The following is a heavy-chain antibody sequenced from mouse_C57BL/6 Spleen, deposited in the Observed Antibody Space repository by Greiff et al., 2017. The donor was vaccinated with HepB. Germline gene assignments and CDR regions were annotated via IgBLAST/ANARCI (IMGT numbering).Heavy chain of an antibody. D-gene: IGHD2-1*01. CDR3: ARSIYYGKGGNFDY. CDR1: GYTFTSYG. V-gene: IGHV1-81*01. J-gene: IGHJ2*01. Sequence: VQLQESGAELARPGASVKLSCKASGYTFTSYGISWVKQRTGQGLEWIGEIYPRSGNTYYNEKFKGKATLTADKSSSTAYMELRSLTSEDSAVYFCARSIYYGKGGNFDYWGQGTTLTVSS. CDR2: IYPRSGNT.